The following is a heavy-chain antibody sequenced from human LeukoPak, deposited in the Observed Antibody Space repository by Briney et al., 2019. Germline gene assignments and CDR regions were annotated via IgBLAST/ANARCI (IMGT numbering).Heavy chain of an antibody. CDR2: IYYSGST. Sequence: SETLSLTCTVSGGSISSYYWSWIRQPPGKGLEWIGYIYYSGSTNYNPSLKSRVTISVDTSKNQFSLKLSSVTAAGTAVYYCARLGQWLVRWGQGTLVTVSS. D-gene: IGHD6-19*01. J-gene: IGHJ4*02. CDR3: ARLGQWLVR. CDR1: GGSISSYY. V-gene: IGHV4-59*08.